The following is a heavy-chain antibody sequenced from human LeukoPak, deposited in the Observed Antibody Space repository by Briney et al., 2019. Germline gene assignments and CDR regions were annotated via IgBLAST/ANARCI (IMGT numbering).Heavy chain of an antibody. J-gene: IGHJ4*02. CDR3: ARETPDSSSWTVFDY. D-gene: IGHD6-13*01. CDR2: IYYSGST. Sequence: PSETLSLTCTVSGGSISSYYWSWIRQPPGKGLEWIGYIYYSGSTNYNPSLKSRVTISVDTSKNQFSLKLSSVTAADTAMYYCARETPDSSSWTVFDYWGQGTLVTVSS. V-gene: IGHV4-59*01. CDR1: GGSISSYY.